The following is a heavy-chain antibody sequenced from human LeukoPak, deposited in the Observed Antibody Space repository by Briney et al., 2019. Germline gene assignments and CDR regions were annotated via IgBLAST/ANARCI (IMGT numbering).Heavy chain of an antibody. Sequence: PGGSLRLSCAASGFTFSSYAMHWVRQAPGKGLEWVAVISYDGSNKYYADSVKGRFTISRDNSKNTLYLQMNSLRAEDTAVYYCARDTMVRGGYLDYWGQGTLVTVSS. CDR2: ISYDGSNK. CDR1: GFTFSSYA. D-gene: IGHD3-10*01. V-gene: IGHV3-30-3*01. CDR3: ARDTMVRGGYLDY. J-gene: IGHJ4*02.